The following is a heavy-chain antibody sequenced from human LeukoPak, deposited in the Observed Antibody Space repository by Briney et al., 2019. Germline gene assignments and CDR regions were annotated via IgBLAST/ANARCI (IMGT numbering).Heavy chain of an antibody. CDR2: INSDGSST. J-gene: IGHJ3*01. V-gene: IGHV3-74*01. Sequence: GESLRLSCAASGFTFSSYWMHWVRQAPGKGLVWVSRINSDGSSTSYADSVKGRFTISRDNAKNTLYLQMNSLRAEDTAVYYCARDTIETYYYDSSGFVPAWGQGTMVTVSS. CDR1: GFTFSSYW. D-gene: IGHD3-22*01. CDR3: ARDTIETYYYDSSGFVPA.